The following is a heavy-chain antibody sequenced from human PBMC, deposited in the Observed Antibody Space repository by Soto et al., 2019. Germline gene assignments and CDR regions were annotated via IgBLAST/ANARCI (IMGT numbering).Heavy chain of an antibody. Sequence: SETLSLTCAVSGGSISTSKWWSWVRQPPGKGLEWIGEAYHSGSTNYNPSFKSRVAMSVDKSKNQFSLKLSSVTAADTAVYYCARHNGPLYVGYYYDMDVWGQGTTVT. CDR1: GGSISTSKW. D-gene: IGHD3-16*01. CDR2: AYHSGST. V-gene: IGHV4-4*02. CDR3: ARHNGPLYVGYYYDMDV. J-gene: IGHJ6*02.